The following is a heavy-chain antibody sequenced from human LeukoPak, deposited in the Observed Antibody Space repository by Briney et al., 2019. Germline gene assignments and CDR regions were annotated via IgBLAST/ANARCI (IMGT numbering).Heavy chain of an antibody. CDR3: AHRLPGSSGWYFDY. CDR1: GFSLSTSGVG. CDR2: IYWDDDK. V-gene: IGHV2-5*02. Sequence: ESGPTLVKPTQTLTLTCTFSGFSLSTSGVGVGWIRQPPAKALEWLALIYWDDDKRYSPSPKSRLTITKDTSKNQVVLTMTNMDPVDTATYYCAHRLPGSSGWYFDYWGQGTLVTVSS. J-gene: IGHJ4*02. D-gene: IGHD6-19*01.